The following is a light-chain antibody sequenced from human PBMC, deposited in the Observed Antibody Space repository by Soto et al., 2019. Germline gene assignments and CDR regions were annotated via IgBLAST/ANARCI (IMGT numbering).Light chain of an antibody. CDR2: DAS. J-gene: IGKJ3*01. CDR1: QSVSTY. CDR3: QQRSTWPFT. Sequence: DIVLTQSPATLSLSPGERATLSCRASQSVSTYIAWFQQKPGQAPSLLIYDASTRATGIPARCSGSGSGTDFTLTISSLEPEDFAVYYCQQRSTWPFTFGPGTNVDIK. V-gene: IGKV3-11*01.